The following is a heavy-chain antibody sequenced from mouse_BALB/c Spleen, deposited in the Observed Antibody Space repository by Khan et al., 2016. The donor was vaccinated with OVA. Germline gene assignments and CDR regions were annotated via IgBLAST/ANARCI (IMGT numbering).Heavy chain of an antibody. V-gene: IGHV2-6-1*01. CDR2: IWSDGST. CDR3: ARQPYYHYYVMDY. Sequence: VHLVESGPGLVAPSQSLSITCTISGFSLSSYGIHWVRQPPGQGLEWLVVIWSDGSTTYNSTLKSRLSITKDNSKSQVFLKMNSLQTDDTVIYYCARQPYYHYYVMDYWGQGTSITVSS. J-gene: IGHJ4*01. CDR1: GFSLSSYG. D-gene: IGHD2-10*01.